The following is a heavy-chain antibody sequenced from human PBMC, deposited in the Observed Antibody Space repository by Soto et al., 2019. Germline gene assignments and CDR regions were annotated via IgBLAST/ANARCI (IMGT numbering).Heavy chain of an antibody. CDR1: GYSFSTNW. Sequence: GESLKISCKGSGYSFSTNWIGWVRQMPGKGLEWMGIIYPADSDTRYSPSFQGQVTISADKSISTAYLQWSSLKASDTAMYYCARAYGARFDIWGRGTMVTVSS. J-gene: IGHJ3*02. V-gene: IGHV5-51*01. CDR3: ARAYGARFDI. D-gene: IGHD4-17*01. CDR2: IYPADSDT.